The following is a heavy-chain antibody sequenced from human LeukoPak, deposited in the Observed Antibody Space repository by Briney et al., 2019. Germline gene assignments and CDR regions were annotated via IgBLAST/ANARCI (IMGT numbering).Heavy chain of an antibody. Sequence: PSETLSLTCAVYGGSFSGYYWSWIRQPPGKGLEWIGEINHSGSTNYNPSLKSRVTISVDTSKNQFSLKLSSVTAADTAVYYCARVKAGPDSGYAIDYWGQGTLVTVSS. CDR3: ARVKAGPDSGYAIDY. J-gene: IGHJ4*02. V-gene: IGHV4-34*01. CDR2: INHSGST. D-gene: IGHD5-12*01. CDR1: GGSFSGYY.